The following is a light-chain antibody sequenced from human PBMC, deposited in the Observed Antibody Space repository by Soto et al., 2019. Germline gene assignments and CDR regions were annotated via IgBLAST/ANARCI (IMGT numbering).Light chain of an antibody. Sequence: IVMTQSPATLSVSPGDRATLSCRASQSVGSSLAWYQQKPGQAPRLLIYHASTRATAVPARFSGSGSGTEFTLTLRRLQSEDFAVYYCPHHFKWPPFAFGPGTKLEI. J-gene: IGKJ2*01. V-gene: IGKV3-15*01. CDR2: HAS. CDR1: QSVGSS. CDR3: PHHFKWPPFA.